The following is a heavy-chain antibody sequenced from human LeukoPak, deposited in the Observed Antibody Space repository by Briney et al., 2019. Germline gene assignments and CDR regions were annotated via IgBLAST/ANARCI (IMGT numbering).Heavy chain of an antibody. CDR3: ARGPYSSGWYVSDY. CDR2: IYYSGST. Sequence: SETLSLTCTVSGGSISSYYWSWIRQPPGKGLEWIGYIYYSGSTNYNPSLKSRVTISVDTSKNQFSLKLSSVTAADTAVYYCARGPYSSGWYVSDYWGQGTLVAVSS. V-gene: IGHV4-59*01. D-gene: IGHD6-19*01. J-gene: IGHJ4*02. CDR1: GGSISSYY.